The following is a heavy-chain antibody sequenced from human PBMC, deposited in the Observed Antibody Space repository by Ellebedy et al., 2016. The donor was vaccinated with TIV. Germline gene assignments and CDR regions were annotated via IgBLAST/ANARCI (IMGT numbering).Heavy chain of an antibody. J-gene: IGHJ5*02. V-gene: IGHV1-2*02. CDR3: AKGGASVTGWFDP. CDR2: VNPNSGDT. D-gene: IGHD5-18*01. Sequence: ASVKVSXXASGYTFTGYYMHWVRQAPGQGLEWMGWVNPNSGDTNYAQKFQGRVTLTRHTSITTAYMELSRLRSDDTAVYYCAKGGASVTGWFDPWGQGTLVAVSS. CDR1: GYTFTGYY.